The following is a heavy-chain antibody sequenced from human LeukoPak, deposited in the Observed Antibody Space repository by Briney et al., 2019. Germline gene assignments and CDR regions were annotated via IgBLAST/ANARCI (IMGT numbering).Heavy chain of an antibody. CDR2: IWYDGSNK. J-gene: IGHJ4*02. D-gene: IGHD2-8*01. V-gene: IGHV3-33*01. CDR3: ARDGEWSTLYYFDY. CDR1: GFTFSSYR. Sequence: GESLTLSCAASGFTFSSYRMHWVRQAPGKGLECVAVIWYDGSNKYYADSVKGRFTISRDNSKITLYLQINSLSADDTAVYYCARDGEWSTLYYFDYWGQGTLVTVSS.